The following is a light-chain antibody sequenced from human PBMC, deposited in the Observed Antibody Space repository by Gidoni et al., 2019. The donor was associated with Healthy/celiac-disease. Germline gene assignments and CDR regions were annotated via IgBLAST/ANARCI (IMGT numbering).Light chain of an antibody. CDR2: DAS. V-gene: IGKV1-33*01. CDR1: QDISNY. CDR3: QQYDNLPGFT. J-gene: IGKJ3*01. Sequence: DIQMTPSPSSLSASVGDRVTITCQASQDISNYLNWYQQKPGKAPKLLIYDASNLETGVPSRFSGSGSGTDFTFTISSLQPEDIATYYCQQYDNLPGFTFGPGTKVEIK.